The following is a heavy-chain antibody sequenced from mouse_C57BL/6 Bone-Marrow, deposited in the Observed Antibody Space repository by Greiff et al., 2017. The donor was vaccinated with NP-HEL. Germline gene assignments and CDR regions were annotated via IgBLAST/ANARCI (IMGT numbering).Heavy chain of an antibody. CDR3: ARYTHYYGFDY. J-gene: IGHJ2*01. D-gene: IGHD1-1*01. CDR1: GYAFSSSW. CDR2: IYPGDGDT. V-gene: IGHV1-82*01. Sequence: VHLVESGPELVKPGASVKISCKASGYAFSSSWMNWVKQRPGKGLEWIGRIYPGDGDTNYNGKFKGKATLTADKSSSTAYMQLSSLTSEDSAVYFCARYTHYYGFDYWGQGTTLTVSS.